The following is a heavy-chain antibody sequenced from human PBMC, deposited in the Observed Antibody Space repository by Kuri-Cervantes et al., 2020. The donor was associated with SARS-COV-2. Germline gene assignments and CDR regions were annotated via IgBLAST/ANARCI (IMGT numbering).Heavy chain of an antibody. J-gene: IGHJ4*02. CDR2: INAGNGNT. D-gene: IGHD3-22*01. V-gene: IGHV1-3*01. CDR3: ARGEEAYDSSGYRFDY. Sequence: ASVKVSCKASGGTFSSYAISWVRQAPGQRLEWMGWINAGNGNTKYSQKFQGRVTITRDTSASTAYMELSSLRSEDTAVYYCARGEEAYDSSGYRFDYWGQGTLVTVSS. CDR1: GGTFSSYA.